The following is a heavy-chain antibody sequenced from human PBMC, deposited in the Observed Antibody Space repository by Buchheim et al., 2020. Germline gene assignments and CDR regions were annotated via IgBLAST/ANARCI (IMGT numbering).Heavy chain of an antibody. CDR1: GYTFSSYY. Sequence: QVQLVQSGAEVKKPGASVEVSCKASGYTFSSYYVHWVRQAPGQGLEWMGLIHPNKGITNYAQKFQGRVTMTRDPSTSTVYLELSNLRSEDTAVYCCARGSYYESGGGCTKGPDYWGQGTL. D-gene: IGHD2-15*01. CDR2: IHPNKGIT. CDR3: ARGSYYESGGGCTKGPDY. J-gene: IGHJ4*02. V-gene: IGHV1-46*01.